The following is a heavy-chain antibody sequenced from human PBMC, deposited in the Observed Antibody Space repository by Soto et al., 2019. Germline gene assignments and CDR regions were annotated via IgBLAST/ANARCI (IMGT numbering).Heavy chain of an antibody. CDR1: RVAFSSYT. CDR2: IIPILGIA. V-gene: IGHV1-69*02. Sequence: SVKVSCKASRVAFSSYTIWWVRQSPGQGLEWMGRIIPILGIANYAQKFQGRVTITADKSTSTAYMELSSLRSEDTAVYYCATRKHYSSSSPGYDYGDYYYYYMEVWGKGTTVTVSS. D-gene: IGHD6-6*01. J-gene: IGHJ6*03. CDR3: ATRKHYSSSSPGYDYGDYYYYYMEV.